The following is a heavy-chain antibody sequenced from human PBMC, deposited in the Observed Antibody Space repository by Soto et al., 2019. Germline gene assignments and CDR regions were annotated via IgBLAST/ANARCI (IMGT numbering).Heavy chain of an antibody. CDR3: ARDRVDAFDI. J-gene: IGHJ3*02. CDR1: GFTFSSYS. CDR2: ISSSSSYI. Sequence: EVQLVESGGGLVKPGGSLRLSCAASGFTFSSYSMNWVRQAPGKGLEWVSSISSSSSYIYYADSVKGRFTISRDNAKNSLYLQMNSLRAEDKAVYYCARDRVDAFDIWGQGTMVTVSS. V-gene: IGHV3-21*01.